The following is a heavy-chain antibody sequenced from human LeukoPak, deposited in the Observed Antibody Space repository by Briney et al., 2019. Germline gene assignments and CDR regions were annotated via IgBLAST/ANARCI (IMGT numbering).Heavy chain of an antibody. CDR3: ARDPYDSSGYYFQGYYYYGMDV. J-gene: IGHJ6*02. CDR1: GFTFSDYY. CDR2: ISSSGSTI. Sequence: SGGSLRLSCAASGFTFSDYYMSWMREAPGKGLEWVSYISSSGSTIYYADSVKGRFTISRDNAKNSLYLQMNSLRAEDTAVYYCARDPYDSSGYYFQGYYYYGMDVWGQGTTVTVSS. V-gene: IGHV3-11*01. D-gene: IGHD3-22*01.